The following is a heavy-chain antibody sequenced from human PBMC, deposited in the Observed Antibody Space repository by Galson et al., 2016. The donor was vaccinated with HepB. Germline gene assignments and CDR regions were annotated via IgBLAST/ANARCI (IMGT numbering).Heavy chain of an antibody. CDR3: ARDRWYFYGSGGGYGMDV. V-gene: IGHV1-46*01. J-gene: IGHJ6*02. CDR2: VNPSGGST. D-gene: IGHD3-10*01. Sequence: SVKVSCKASGYTFTSYYMHWVRQAPGQGLEWMGIVNPSGGSTSYAQKFQGRVTMTRDTSTSTVYMELSSLRSEDTAVYYCARDRWYFYGSGGGYGMDVWGQGSTATVSS. CDR1: GYTFTSYY.